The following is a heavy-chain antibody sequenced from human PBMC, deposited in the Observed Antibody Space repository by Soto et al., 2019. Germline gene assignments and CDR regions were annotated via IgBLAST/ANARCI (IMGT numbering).Heavy chain of an antibody. CDR3: ARGWGDIWRSTCYFDR. CDR2: IYYSGST. J-gene: IGHJ4*02. V-gene: IGHV4-59*01. D-gene: IGHD3-3*01. CDR1: GGSINNYY. Sequence: TLSLTCTVSGGSINNYYWNWIRQPPGKGLEWIGYIYYSGSTNYNSSLSSRVTMSVDTSKNQFSLRLNSVTAADTAVYYCARGWGDIWRSTCYFDRWGQGTPVTVSS.